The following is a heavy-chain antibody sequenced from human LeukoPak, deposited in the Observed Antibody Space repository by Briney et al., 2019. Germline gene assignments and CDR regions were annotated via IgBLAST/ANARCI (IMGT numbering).Heavy chain of an antibody. J-gene: IGHJ4*02. Sequence: SETLSLTCAVPGYSISRGYHWGWIRQPPGKGLEWIGSIHHSGNTYYNSSLKSRVTISVDTSKNQFSLKVNSVTAADTAVYYCARVDWNPDYWGQGTLVAVSS. CDR2: IHHSGNT. D-gene: IGHD1-1*01. CDR3: ARVDWNPDY. V-gene: IGHV4-38-2*01. CDR1: GYSISRGYH.